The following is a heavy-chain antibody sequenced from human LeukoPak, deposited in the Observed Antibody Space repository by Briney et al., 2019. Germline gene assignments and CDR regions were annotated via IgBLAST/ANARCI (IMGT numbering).Heavy chain of an antibody. J-gene: IGHJ4*02. D-gene: IGHD3-10*01. CDR1: GGSISSSNW. CDR2: IYHSGST. Sequence: SETLSLTCAVSGGSISSSNWWSWVRQPPGKGLEWIGEIYHSGSTSYNPSLQSRVTISLDKSKNQFSLKLSSVTAADTAVYYCARLNYYASGKPFDYWGQGTLSPSPQ. CDR3: ARLNYYASGKPFDY. V-gene: IGHV4-4*02.